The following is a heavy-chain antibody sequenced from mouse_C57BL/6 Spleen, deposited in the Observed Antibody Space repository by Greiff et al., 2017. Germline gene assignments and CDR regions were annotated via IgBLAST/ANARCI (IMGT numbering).Heavy chain of an antibody. Sequence: EVQLQQSGPELVKPGASVKISCKASGYTFTDYYMNWVKQSHGKSLEWIGDINPNNGGTSYNQKFKGKATLTVDKSSSTAYMELSSLTSEDSAVYYCARSRLLRAMDYWGQGTSVTVSS. D-gene: IGHD2-3*01. CDR2: INPNNGGT. J-gene: IGHJ4*01. CDR3: ARSRLLRAMDY. V-gene: IGHV1-26*01. CDR1: GYTFTDYY.